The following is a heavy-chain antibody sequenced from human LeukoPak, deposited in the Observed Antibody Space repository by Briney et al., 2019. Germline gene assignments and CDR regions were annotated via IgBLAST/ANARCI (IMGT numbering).Heavy chain of an antibody. CDR2: ISGSGGST. Sequence: GGSLRLSCAASGFTFSSYAMSWVRQAPGKGLEWVSAISGSGGSTYYADSVKGRFTISRDNSKNTLYLQMNSLRAEDTAVYYCAKGIRVLRYFDWLLSEDNYWGQGTLVTVSS. J-gene: IGHJ4*02. CDR1: GFTFSSYA. V-gene: IGHV3-23*01. CDR3: AKGIRVLRYFDWLLSEDNY. D-gene: IGHD3-9*01.